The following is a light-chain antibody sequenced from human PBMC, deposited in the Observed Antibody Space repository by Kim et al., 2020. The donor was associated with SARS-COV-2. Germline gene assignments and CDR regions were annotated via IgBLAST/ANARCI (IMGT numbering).Light chain of an antibody. CDR1: QTIRTY. Sequence: DIQMTQSPSSLSASVGGRVTITCRASQTIRTYLKWYQQKPGKAPKLLIFAASSLQSGVPSRFSGSGSGTEFTLTISSLQPEDFESFFCQQMYSAPCTFGPGTKVDIK. J-gene: IGKJ3*01. V-gene: IGKV1-39*01. CDR2: AAS. CDR3: QQMYSAPCT.